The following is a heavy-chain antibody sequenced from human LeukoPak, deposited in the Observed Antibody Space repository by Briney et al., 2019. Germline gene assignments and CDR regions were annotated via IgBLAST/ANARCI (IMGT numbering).Heavy chain of an antibody. V-gene: IGHV4-34*01. J-gene: IGHJ5*02. CDR3: AREYCSGGSCYWFDP. CDR1: GGSFSGYY. D-gene: IGHD2-15*01. Sequence: SETLSLTCAVYGGSFSGYYWSWIRQPPGKGLEWIGEINHSGSTNYNPSLKSRVTISVDTSKNQFSLKLGSVTAADTAVYYCAREYCSGGSCYWFDPWGQGTLVTVSS. CDR2: INHSGST.